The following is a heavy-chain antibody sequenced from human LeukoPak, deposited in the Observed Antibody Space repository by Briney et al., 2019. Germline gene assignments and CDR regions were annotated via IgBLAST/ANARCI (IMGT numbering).Heavy chain of an antibody. Sequence: PGGSLRLSCAASGFTFNNYAIHWVRQAPGKGLEWVAIISLDGGNKYYADSVKGRFTISRDNSKNTLYLQMNSLRAEDTAVYYCARDVIVGSPLFKFDYWGQGTLVTVSS. CDR3: ARDVIVGSPLFKFDY. J-gene: IGHJ4*02. CDR2: ISLDGGNK. D-gene: IGHD1-26*01. CDR1: GFTFNNYA. V-gene: IGHV3-30-3*01.